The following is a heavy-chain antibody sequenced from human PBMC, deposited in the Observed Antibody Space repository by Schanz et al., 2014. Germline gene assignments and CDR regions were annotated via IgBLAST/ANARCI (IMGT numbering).Heavy chain of an antibody. CDR3: GRGFSRSYIDF. Sequence: QVQLLQSGAEVKKPGASMKVSCKASGYTFTTYYMLWVRQAPGQGLEWMGIINPSGGSTRYGQKFQGRITVTTDTSTSTVYLELSSLRSDDTAVYYCGRGFSRSYIDFWGQGTMVVVSS. J-gene: IGHJ4*02. D-gene: IGHD6-6*01. V-gene: IGHV1-46*03. CDR2: INPSGGST. CDR1: GYTFTTYY.